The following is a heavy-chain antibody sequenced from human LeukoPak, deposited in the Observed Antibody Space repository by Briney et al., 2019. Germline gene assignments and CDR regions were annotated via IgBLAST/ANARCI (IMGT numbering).Heavy chain of an antibody. CDR1: GFTFSSYA. CDR2: ISGSGGST. Sequence: GGSLRLSCAASGFTFSSYAMSWVRQAPGKGLEWVSAISGSGGSTYYADSVKGRFTISRDNSKNTPYLQMNSLRAEDTAVYYCAKCGRDSSTSCYFNYWGQGTLVTVSS. J-gene: IGHJ4*02. V-gene: IGHV3-23*01. CDR3: AKCGRDSSTSCYFNY. D-gene: IGHD2-2*01.